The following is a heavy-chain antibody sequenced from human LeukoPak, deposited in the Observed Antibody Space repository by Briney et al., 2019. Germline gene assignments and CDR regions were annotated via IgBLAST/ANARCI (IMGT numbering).Heavy chain of an antibody. CDR1: GGSISSSSYY. V-gene: IGHV4-39*02. CDR3: ARERDPGADSSGYYYGWFDP. CDR2: IYYSGNT. Sequence: PSETLSLTCTVSGGSISSSSYYWGWIRQPPGKGLEWIGSIYYSGNTYYNPSLKSRVTISVDTSKNQFSLKLSSVTAADTAVYYCARERDPGADSSGYYYGWFDPWGQGTLVTVSS. J-gene: IGHJ5*02. D-gene: IGHD3-22*01.